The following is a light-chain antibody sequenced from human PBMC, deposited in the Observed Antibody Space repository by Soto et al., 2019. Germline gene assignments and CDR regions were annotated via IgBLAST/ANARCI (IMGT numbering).Light chain of an antibody. CDR1: QSVLYSSNNKNY. J-gene: IGKJ1*01. Sequence: DIVLTQSPDSLAVSLGERATINCKSSQSVLYSSNNKNYLAWYQQKPRQPPKLLIYWASTRESGVPDRFSGSGSGTDFTLTISSLQAEDVAVYYCQQYYSTPWTFGQWTKVEIK. CDR2: WAS. V-gene: IGKV4-1*01. CDR3: QQYYSTPWT.